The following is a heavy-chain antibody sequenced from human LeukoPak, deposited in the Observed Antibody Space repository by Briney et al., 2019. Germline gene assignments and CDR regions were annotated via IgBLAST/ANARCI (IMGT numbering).Heavy chain of an antibody. D-gene: IGHD2-2*01. CDR1: GYTFTSYG. J-gene: IGHJ5*02. CDR2: ISAYNGNT. Sequence: ASVKVSCKTSGYTFTSYGISWVRQAPGQGLEWMGWISAYNGNTNYAQRLQGRVTLTTDTSTGTAYMELRSLGSDDTAVYYCAGDRGYCSSTSCRNWFDPWGQGTLVTVSS. V-gene: IGHV1-18*01. CDR3: AGDRGYCSSTSCRNWFDP.